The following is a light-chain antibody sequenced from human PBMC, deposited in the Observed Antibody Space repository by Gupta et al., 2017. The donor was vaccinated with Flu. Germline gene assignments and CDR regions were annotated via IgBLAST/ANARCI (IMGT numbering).Light chain of an antibody. V-gene: IGKV1D-12*01. J-gene: IGKJ4*01. CDR1: QDISSW. CDR3: QQANSFPVT. Sequence: DIHMTQSPSSVSASVGDRVTITCRASQDISSWLAWYQQKPGKAPNLLIYSASNLQSGVPSRFSGSVSGTDFTLTISSLQPENFATYYCQQANSFPVTFGGGTKVEIK. CDR2: SAS.